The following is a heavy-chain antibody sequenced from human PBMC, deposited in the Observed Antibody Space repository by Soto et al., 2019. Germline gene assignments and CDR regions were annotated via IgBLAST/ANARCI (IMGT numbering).Heavy chain of an antibody. Sequence: QVQLQESGPGLVRPSGTLSLTCAVSGDSINSNYCWTWVRQPPGKGLEWIAEIYYSGGTSDNPSLKSRVTISMDKSKNQFSLNLTSVTAADTAMYYCARDTGWGLGYWGQGTLVTVSS. CDR3: ARDTGWGLGY. V-gene: IGHV4-4*02. J-gene: IGHJ4*02. D-gene: IGHD6-19*01. CDR1: GDSINSNYC. CDR2: IYYSGGT.